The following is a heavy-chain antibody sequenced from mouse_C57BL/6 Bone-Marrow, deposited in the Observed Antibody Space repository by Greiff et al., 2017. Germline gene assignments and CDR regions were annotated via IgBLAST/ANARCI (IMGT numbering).Heavy chain of an antibody. Sequence: QVQLQQSGAELARPGAPVKMSCKASGYTFTSYTMHWVKQRPGQGLEWIGYINPSSGYNKYNQKFKDKATLTADKSSSTAYMQLSSLTSEDSAVYYCAKLGHAMDYWGQGTSVTVSS. CDR1: GYTFTSYT. J-gene: IGHJ4*01. D-gene: IGHD4-1*01. CDR3: AKLGHAMDY. V-gene: IGHV1-4*01. CDR2: INPSSGYN.